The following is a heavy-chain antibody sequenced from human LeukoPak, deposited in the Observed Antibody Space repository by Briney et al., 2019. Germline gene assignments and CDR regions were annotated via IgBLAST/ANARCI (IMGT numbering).Heavy chain of an antibody. V-gene: IGHV1-18*01. D-gene: IGHD4-17*01. CDR3: ARGDDYGDYVGN. CDR2: ISAYNGNT. J-gene: IGHJ4*02. CDR1: GYTFTSYG. Sequence: ASVKVSCKASGYTFTSYGISWVRQAPGQGLEWMGWISAYNGNTNYAQKLQGRVTIATDTSTSTAYMELRSLRSDDTAVYYCARGDDYGDYVGNWGQGTLVTVSS.